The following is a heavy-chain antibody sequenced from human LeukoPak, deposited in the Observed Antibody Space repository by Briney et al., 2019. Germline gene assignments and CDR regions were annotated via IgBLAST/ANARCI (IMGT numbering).Heavy chain of an antibody. V-gene: IGHV3-23*01. D-gene: IGHD5-18*01. CDR3: AKSIMGTAGLLDN. J-gene: IGHJ4*02. CDR2: ISGLGRHT. CDR1: GFTFTSYA. Sequence: GGSLRLSCAASGFTFTSYAMSWVRQAPGRGLEWVSLISGLGRHTNYADSVKGRFTISTDNSKNTLILQMNSLRADDTAVYYCAKSIMGTAGLLDNWGQGTLVTVSS.